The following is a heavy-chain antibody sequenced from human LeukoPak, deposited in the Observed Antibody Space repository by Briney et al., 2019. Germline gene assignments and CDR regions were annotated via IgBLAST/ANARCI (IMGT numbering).Heavy chain of an antibody. D-gene: IGHD3-10*01. J-gene: IGHJ4*02. CDR1: GGSISSGGYY. CDR2: IYHSGST. CDR3: ARVHFGSGSPGFDY. V-gene: IGHV4-30-2*01. Sequence: SETLSLTCTVSGGSISSGGYYWSWLRQPPGKGLEWIGYIYHSGSTYYNPSLKSRVTISVDRSKNQFSLKLSSVTAADTAVYYCARVHFGSGSPGFDYWGQGTLVTVSS.